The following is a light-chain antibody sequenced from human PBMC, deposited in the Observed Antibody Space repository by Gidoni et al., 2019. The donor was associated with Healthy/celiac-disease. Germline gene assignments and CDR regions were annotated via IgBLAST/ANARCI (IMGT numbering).Light chain of an antibody. V-gene: IGKV1-5*01. CDR2: DAS. CDR3: QQYNSYSWT. Sequence: DIQMTQSPSTLSASVGDRVTITCRASQSISSWLAWYQQKPGKAPKLLIYDASSLESGVPSRFSGSGSGTEFTLTISSLQPDDFATYYCQQYNSYSWTFXKXPRWKSN. CDR1: QSISSW. J-gene: IGKJ1*01.